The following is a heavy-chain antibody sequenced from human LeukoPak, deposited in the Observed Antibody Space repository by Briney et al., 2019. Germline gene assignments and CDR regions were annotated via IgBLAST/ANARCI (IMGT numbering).Heavy chain of an antibody. CDR3: AREESIGRYQFLHDS. D-gene: IGHD1-26*01. CDR2: INPSGSST. J-gene: IGHJ4*02. Sequence: ASVKVSCKASGYTFTSYYMHWVRQAPGQGLEWMGLINPSGSSTSYAQKFQGRLSLTRDMSTSTAYMELRSLTSDDTAVYFCAREESIGRYQFLHDSWGQGTLVTVSS. V-gene: IGHV1-46*01. CDR1: GYTFTSYY.